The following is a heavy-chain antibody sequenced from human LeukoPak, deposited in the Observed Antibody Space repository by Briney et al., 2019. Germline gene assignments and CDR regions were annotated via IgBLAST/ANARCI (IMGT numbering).Heavy chain of an antibody. CDR3: ARAEWLRSTNFDY. Sequence: HPGGSLRLSCAASGFTFSNYWMHWVRQAPGKGLVWVSRINSDGINTSYADSVKGRFTISRDNGKNSLYLQMNSLRAEDTAVYYCARAEWLRSTNFDYWDQGTVVTVSS. D-gene: IGHD5-12*01. CDR1: GFTFSNYW. V-gene: IGHV3-74*01. J-gene: IGHJ4*02. CDR2: INSDGINT.